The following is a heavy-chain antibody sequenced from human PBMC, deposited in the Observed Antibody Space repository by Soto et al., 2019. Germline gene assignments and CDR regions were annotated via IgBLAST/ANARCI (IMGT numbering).Heavy chain of an antibody. CDR1: GGTFSSYA. D-gene: IGHD4-17*01. CDR2: IIPIFGTA. J-gene: IGHJ6*02. V-gene: IGHV1-69*13. CDR3: ARTSSGTTVTEYYYGMDV. Sequence: SVKVSCKASGGTFSSYAISWVRQAPGQGLEWMGGIIPIFGTANYAQKFQGRVTITADESASTAYMELSSLRSEDTAVYYCARTSSGTTVTEYYYGMDVWGQGTTVTVSS.